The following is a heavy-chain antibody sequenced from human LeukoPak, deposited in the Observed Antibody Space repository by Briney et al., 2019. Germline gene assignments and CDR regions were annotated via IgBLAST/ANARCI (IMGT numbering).Heavy chain of an antibody. CDR2: INQDGSEN. V-gene: IGHV3-7*01. CDR3: TKGRSNHY. CDR1: GFTFSDFW. J-gene: IGHJ4*02. Sequence: GGSLRLSCAASGFTFSDFWMGWVRQAPGKGLEWVANINQDGSENYYVDSVKGRFTISRDNAKNSLYLPMHSLRAEDTAVYYCTKGRSNHYWGQGTLVTVST. D-gene: IGHD4-11*01.